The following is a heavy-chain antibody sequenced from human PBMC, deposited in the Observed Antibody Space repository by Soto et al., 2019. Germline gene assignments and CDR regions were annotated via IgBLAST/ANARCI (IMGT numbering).Heavy chain of an antibody. CDR1: GGSISSYY. Sequence: QVQLQESGPGLVKPSETLSLTCTVSGGSISSYYWSWIRQPPGKGLEWIGYIYYSGSTNYNPSLKSRVTISVDTSKNQCSLKLSSVTAADTAVYYCARQGYSYGYPAFFDYWGQGTLVTVSS. J-gene: IGHJ4*02. CDR2: IYYSGST. V-gene: IGHV4-59*01. CDR3: ARQGYSYGYPAFFDY. D-gene: IGHD5-18*01.